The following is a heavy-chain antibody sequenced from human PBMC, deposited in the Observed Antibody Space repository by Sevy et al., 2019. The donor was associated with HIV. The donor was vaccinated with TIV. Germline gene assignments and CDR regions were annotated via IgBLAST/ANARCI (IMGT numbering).Heavy chain of an antibody. CDR2: INPNSGGT. D-gene: IGHD3-16*01. CDR1: GYTFTGYY. J-gene: IGHJ3*02. CDR3: ARVRGDMITFGGVTSDAFDI. V-gene: IGHV1-2*04. Sequence: ASVKVSCKASGYTFTGYYMHWVRQAPGQGLEWMGWINPNSGGTNYAQKFQGWVTMTRDTSISTAYMELSRLGSDDTAVYYCARVRGDMITFGGVTSDAFDIWGQGTMVTVSS.